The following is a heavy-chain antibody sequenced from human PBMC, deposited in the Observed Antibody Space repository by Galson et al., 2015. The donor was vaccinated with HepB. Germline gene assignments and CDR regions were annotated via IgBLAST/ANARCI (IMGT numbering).Heavy chain of an antibody. Sequence: SLRLSCAASGFTISSYTINWVRQTPGKGLQWVSYISTNGATIHYADSVKGRFTVSRDNSKRTLYLQMNSLRVEDTAIYYCATERRHNTGWFALDSWGQGALVTVSS. J-gene: IGHJ4*02. CDR1: GFTISSYT. D-gene: IGHD6-19*01. V-gene: IGHV3-48*01. CDR2: ISTNGATI. CDR3: ATERRHNTGWFALDS.